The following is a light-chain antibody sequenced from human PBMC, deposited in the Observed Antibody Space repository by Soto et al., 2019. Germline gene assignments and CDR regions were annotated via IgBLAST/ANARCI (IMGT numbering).Light chain of an antibody. CDR2: GAS. CDR3: QQYGGSSWT. CDR1: QSVSSSY. J-gene: IGKJ1*01. Sequence: EIVLTQSPGTLSLSPGERATLSCRASQSVSSSYLAWYHQKPGQAPRLLIFGASSRATGIPDRFSGSGSGTHFTLTISRLEPEDFAVYYCQQYGGSSWTFGQGTKGEIK. V-gene: IGKV3-20*01.